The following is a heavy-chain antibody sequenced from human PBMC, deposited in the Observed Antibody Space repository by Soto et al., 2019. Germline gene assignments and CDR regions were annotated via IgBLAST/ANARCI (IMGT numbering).Heavy chain of an antibody. CDR1: GFTFSDYY. V-gene: IGHV3-11*06. J-gene: IGHJ3*02. CDR2: ISGSGSYT. CDR3: ARVLRVYDWLPQGAFDI. Sequence: QVKLVDSGGDLVKPAGSLRLSCAASGFTFSDYYMSWIRQAPGKGLEWVSYISGSGSYTNYADSVKGRFTISRDNAKKSLSLQMNSLRPEDTAVYYCARVLRVYDWLPQGAFDIWGQGTRVTVSS. D-gene: IGHD3-9*01.